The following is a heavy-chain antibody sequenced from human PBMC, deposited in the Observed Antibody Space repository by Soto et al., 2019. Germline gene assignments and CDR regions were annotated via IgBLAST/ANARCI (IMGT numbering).Heavy chain of an antibody. CDR2: IYSSGTT. Sequence: SEPLSLTCTVSDGSVSSGNYYWTLIRQPPGKGLEWIGYIYSSGTTLYNPSLKSRVSISVDRSMNQFSLKLSSVTAADTAVYYCARDSLALFDSWGQGTVVTVSS. D-gene: IGHD5-12*01. CDR3: ARDSLALFDS. V-gene: IGHV4-61*01. J-gene: IGHJ4*02. CDR1: DGSVSSGNYY.